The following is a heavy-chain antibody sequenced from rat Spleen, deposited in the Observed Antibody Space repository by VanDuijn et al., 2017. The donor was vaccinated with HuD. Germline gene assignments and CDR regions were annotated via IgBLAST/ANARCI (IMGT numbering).Heavy chain of an antibody. V-gene: IGHV3-3*01. J-gene: IGHJ3*01. CDR3: ARSEGVHYYLPFAD. CDR2: INSAGTT. CDR1: GLSITSSYR. Sequence: EVQLQESGPGPVKVSESLSLTCSVTGLSITSSYRWNWIRKFPGNKLEWMGYINSAGTTNYNPSLKSRISISRDNAQNTLYLQMSKLGSDDTAIYYCARSEGVHYYLPFADWGQGTLVTVSS. D-gene: IGHD1-1*01.